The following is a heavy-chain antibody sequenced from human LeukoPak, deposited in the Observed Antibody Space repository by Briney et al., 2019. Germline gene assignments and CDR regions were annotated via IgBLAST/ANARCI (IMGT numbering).Heavy chain of an antibody. CDR2: MNPNSGGT. J-gene: IGHJ4*02. CDR3: ARERGLGGVGATGFDY. D-gene: IGHD1-26*01. V-gene: IGHV1-2*02. CDR1: GYTFTSYD. Sequence: ASVKVSCKASGYTFTSYDINWVRQATGQGLEWMGWMNPNSGGTNYAQKFQGRVTMTRDTSISTAYMELSRLRSDDTAVYYCARERGLGGVGATGFDYWGQGTLVTVSS.